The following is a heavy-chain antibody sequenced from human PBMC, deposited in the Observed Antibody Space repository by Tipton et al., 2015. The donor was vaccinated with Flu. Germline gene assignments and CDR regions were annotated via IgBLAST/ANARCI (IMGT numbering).Heavy chain of an antibody. CDR2: IRYDGSDK. V-gene: IGHV3-33*08. J-gene: IGHJ4*02. Sequence: RSLRLSCTASEFTFSDYWMHWVRQAPGKGLEWVAHIRYDGSDKYYADSVKGRFTMSTDISKNTLYLEMNTLRAEDTAVYYCTRDSWKWSFDHWGQGTRVTVSS. D-gene: IGHD2-15*01. CDR3: TRDSWKWSFDH. CDR1: EFTFSDYW.